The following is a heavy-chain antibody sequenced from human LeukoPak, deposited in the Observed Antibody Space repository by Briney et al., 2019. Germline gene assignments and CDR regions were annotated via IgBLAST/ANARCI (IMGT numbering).Heavy chain of an antibody. V-gene: IGHV3-48*03. Sequence: GGSLRLSCAAYGFSFSSYEMNWVRQAPGKGLEWVSYISSSGSTIYYADSVKGRFTISRDNAKNSLYLQMNSLRAEDTAVYYCAELGITMIGGVWGKGTTVTISS. CDR3: AELGITMIGGV. J-gene: IGHJ6*04. CDR1: GFSFSSYE. D-gene: IGHD3-10*02. CDR2: ISSSGSTI.